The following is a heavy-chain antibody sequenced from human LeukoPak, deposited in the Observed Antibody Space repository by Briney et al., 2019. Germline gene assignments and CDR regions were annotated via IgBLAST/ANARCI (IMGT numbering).Heavy chain of an antibody. Sequence: GGSLRLSCAASGFTISRSSMHWVRQAPGKGLEFVSAISRSGGNTYYANSVKGRFTISRDTSKNTLYLQVGSLRVEDTAVYYCARGRAFDIWGQGTMVTVSS. CDR2: ISRSGGNT. CDR1: GFTISRSS. J-gene: IGHJ3*02. V-gene: IGHV3-64*01. CDR3: ARGRAFDI.